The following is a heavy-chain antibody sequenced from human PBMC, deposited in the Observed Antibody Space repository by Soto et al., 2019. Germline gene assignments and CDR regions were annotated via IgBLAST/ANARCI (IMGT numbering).Heavy chain of an antibody. CDR3: AKNSGWFNT. CDR2: IDGGGETT. J-gene: IGHJ5*02. Sequence: EFQVMQSGGGFVQPGGPLRLACAASGFPFSATDMSWVRQAPGKGLEWVSTIDGGGETTYYADSVRGRFTISRDNSKNTVYLQMDGLRVDDTAFYYCAKNSGWFNTWGQGDLVIVSS. V-gene: IGHV3-23*01. D-gene: IGHD3-10*01. CDR1: GFPFSATD.